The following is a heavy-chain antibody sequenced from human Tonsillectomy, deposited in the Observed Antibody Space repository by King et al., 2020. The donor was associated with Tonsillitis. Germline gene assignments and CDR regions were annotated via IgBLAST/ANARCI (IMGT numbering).Heavy chain of an antibody. CDR3: AKDQGLRYFDWLLSSFDY. D-gene: IGHD3-9*01. CDR1: GFTFSSYA. V-gene: IGHV3-23*04. CDR2: ISGSGGST. J-gene: IGHJ4*02. Sequence: VQLVESGGGLVQPGGSLRLSCAASGFTFSSYAMSWVHQAPGKGLEWVSAISGSGGSTYYADSVKGRFTISRDNSKNTLYLQMNSLRAEDTAVYYCAKDQGLRYFDWLLSSFDYWGQGTLVTVSS.